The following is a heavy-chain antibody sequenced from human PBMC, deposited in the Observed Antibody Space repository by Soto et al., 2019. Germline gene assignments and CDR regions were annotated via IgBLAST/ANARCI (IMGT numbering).Heavy chain of an antibody. CDR1: GYAFTTYG. Sequence: QVHLVQSGAEVKKPGASAKVSCQGSGYAFTTYGITWVRQAPGQGLEWMGWISAHNGNTNYAQKLQGRVTVTRDTSTSTASMELRSLRYADTAVYYCARGRYGDYWGQGALVTVSS. V-gene: IGHV1-18*01. J-gene: IGHJ4*02. D-gene: IGHD1-1*01. CDR3: ARGRYGDY. CDR2: ISAHNGNT.